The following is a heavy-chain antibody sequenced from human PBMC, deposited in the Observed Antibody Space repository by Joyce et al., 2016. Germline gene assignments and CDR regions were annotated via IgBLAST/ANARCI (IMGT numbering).Heavy chain of an antibody. V-gene: IGHV3-74*01. CDR1: GFTFSSYW. Sequence: EVQLVESGGGLVQPGGSLRLSCAASGFTFSSYWMHWVRQTRGKGMVGVSDINGEGSGPRDADSVKGRFTISRNNAKNTLNLQMNSLRAEDAAVYYCVRGTSNWAGVDYWGQGTQVTVSS. CDR3: VRGTSNWAGVDY. CDR2: INGEGSGP. D-gene: IGHD2-2*01. J-gene: IGHJ4*02.